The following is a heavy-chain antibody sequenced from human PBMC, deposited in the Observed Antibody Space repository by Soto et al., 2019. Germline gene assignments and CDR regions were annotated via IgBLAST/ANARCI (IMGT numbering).Heavy chain of an antibody. Sequence: PGESLKISCKGSGYSFTSYWIGWVRQMPGKGLERMGIIYPGDSDTRYSPSFQGQVTISADKSISTAYLQWSSLKASDTAMYYCARHRLLWFGELSDYYYYYMDVWGKGTTVTVSS. CDR1: GYSFTSYW. D-gene: IGHD3-10*01. CDR2: IYPGDSDT. CDR3: ARHRLLWFGELSDYYYYYMDV. V-gene: IGHV5-51*01. J-gene: IGHJ6*03.